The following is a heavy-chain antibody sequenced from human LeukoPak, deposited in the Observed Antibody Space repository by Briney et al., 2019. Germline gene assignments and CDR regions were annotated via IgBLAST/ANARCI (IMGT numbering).Heavy chain of an antibody. D-gene: IGHD2-2*01. Sequence: GASVKVSCKASGYTFTGNGITWVRQAPGQGLEWMGWINAYNGNTYAQMFQGRVTLITDTSTSTAYMEVTNLRSDDTAMYYCARAGYCSGAACYAEGIDYWGQGTLVTVSS. CDR1: GYTFTGNG. CDR3: ARAGYCSGAACYAEGIDY. CDR2: INAYNGNT. V-gene: IGHV1-18*01. J-gene: IGHJ4*02.